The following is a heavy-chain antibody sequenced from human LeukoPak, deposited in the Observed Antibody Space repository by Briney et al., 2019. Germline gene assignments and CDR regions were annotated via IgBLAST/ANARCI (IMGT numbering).Heavy chain of an antibody. J-gene: IGHJ5*02. CDR1: GDSMSSYY. D-gene: IGHD6-13*01. CDR2: IYTSGST. CDR3: ARDLEYSSSWYRVYWFDP. V-gene: IGHV4-4*07. Sequence: SETLSLTCTVSGDSMSSYYWSWIRQPAGKGLEWIGRIYTSGSTNYNPSLKSRVTMSVDTSKNQFSLKLSSVTAADTAVYYCARDLEYSSSWYRVYWFDPWGQGTLVTVSS.